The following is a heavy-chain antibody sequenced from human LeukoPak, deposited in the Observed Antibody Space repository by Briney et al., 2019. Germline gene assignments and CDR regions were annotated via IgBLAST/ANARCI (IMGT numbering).Heavy chain of an antibody. CDR1: GGSISNYF. V-gene: IGHV4-4*07. D-gene: IGHD2-15*01. Sequence: SETLSLTCTVSGGSISNYFWSWIRQPAGKGLEWIGRIHDNGDSNHNPSLTSRVTMSLHTSMNQVSLKLASVTAADPAVYYCARAPSGCGGTCPSDHWGPGTQVTVSS. CDR3: ARAPSGCGGTCPSDH. J-gene: IGHJ4*02. CDR2: IHDNGDS.